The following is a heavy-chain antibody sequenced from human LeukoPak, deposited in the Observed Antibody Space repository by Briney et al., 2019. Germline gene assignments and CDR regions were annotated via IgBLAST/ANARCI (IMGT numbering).Heavy chain of an antibody. Sequence: GESLRISCKGSGYSFTSYWISWVRQVPGKGLEWMGRIDPSYSYTNYSPSFQGHVTISADNSISTAYLQWSSLKASDTAMYYCARHPQGGSGATNWFDPWGQGTLVTVSS. CDR2: IDPSYSYT. V-gene: IGHV5-10-1*01. CDR3: ARHPQGGSGATNWFDP. D-gene: IGHD3-10*01. J-gene: IGHJ5*02. CDR1: GYSFTSYW.